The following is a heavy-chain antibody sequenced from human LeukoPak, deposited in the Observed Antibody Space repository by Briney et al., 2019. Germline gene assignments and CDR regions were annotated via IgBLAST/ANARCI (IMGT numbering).Heavy chain of an antibody. CDR3: AREGCSSISCYSNFDY. J-gene: IGHJ4*02. CDR2: IYYGGTT. Sequence: PSETLSLTCTVSGGSISSGVSYWGWVRQPPGKGLEWIASIYYGGTTYHNPSLKSRVTIPVDTSKNQLSLKLSSVTAADTAVYYCAREGCSSISCYSNFDYWGQGTLVTVSS. CDR1: GGSISSGVSY. V-gene: IGHV4-39*07. D-gene: IGHD2-2*01.